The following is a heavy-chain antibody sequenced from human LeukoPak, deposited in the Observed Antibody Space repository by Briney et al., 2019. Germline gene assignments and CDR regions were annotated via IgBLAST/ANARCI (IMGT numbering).Heavy chain of an antibody. Sequence: ASVKVSCKASGYTFTGYYMHWVRQAPGQGLEWMGWINPNSGGTNYAQKFQGRVTMTRDTSISTAYMELSRLRSDDTAVYYCARDLAAAGQSGNWFDPWGRGTLVTVSS. J-gene: IGHJ5*02. V-gene: IGHV1-2*02. CDR3: ARDLAAAGQSGNWFDP. CDR1: GYTFTGYY. CDR2: INPNSGGT. D-gene: IGHD6-13*01.